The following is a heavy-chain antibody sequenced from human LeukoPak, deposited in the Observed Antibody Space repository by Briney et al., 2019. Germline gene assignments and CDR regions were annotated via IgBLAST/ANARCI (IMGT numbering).Heavy chain of an antibody. J-gene: IGHJ2*01. Sequence: GGSLRLSCAASGFTFSSYAMSWVRQAPGKGLEWVSAISGSGGSTYYADSVKGRFTISRDNSKNTLYLQMNSLRAEDTAVYYCAKEWTGDYGDSPYWHFDLWGRGTLVTVSS. CDR3: AKEWTGDYGDSPYWHFDL. CDR2: ISGSGGST. V-gene: IGHV3-23*01. CDR1: GFTFSSYA. D-gene: IGHD4-17*01.